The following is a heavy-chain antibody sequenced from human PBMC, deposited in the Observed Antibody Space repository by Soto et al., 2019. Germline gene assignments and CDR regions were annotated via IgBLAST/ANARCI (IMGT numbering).Heavy chain of an antibody. J-gene: IGHJ4*02. D-gene: IGHD2-21*02. CDR2: IYYSGST. V-gene: IGHV4-61*01. CDR3: AREAYCGGDCYSGFDY. Sequence: PSETLSLTCTVSGGSVSSGSYYWSWIRQPPGKGLEWIGYIYYSGSTNYNHSLKSRVTISVDTSKNQFSLKLSSVTAADTAVYYCAREAYCGGDCYSGFDYWGQGTLVTVSS. CDR1: GGSVSSGSYY.